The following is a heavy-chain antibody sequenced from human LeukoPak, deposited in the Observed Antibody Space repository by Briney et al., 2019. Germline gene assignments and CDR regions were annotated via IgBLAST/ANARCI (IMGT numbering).Heavy chain of an antibody. V-gene: IGHV4-39*01. Sequence: KPSETLSLTCTLSGGSISSSSYYWGWIRQPPGKGLEWIGSIYYSGSTYYNPSLKSRVTISVDTSKNQFSLKLSSVTAADTAVYYCASQYYDFWSGYPDAFDIWSQGTMVTVSS. CDR3: ASQYYDFWSGYPDAFDI. CDR2: IYYSGST. J-gene: IGHJ3*02. D-gene: IGHD3-3*01. CDR1: GGSISSSSYY.